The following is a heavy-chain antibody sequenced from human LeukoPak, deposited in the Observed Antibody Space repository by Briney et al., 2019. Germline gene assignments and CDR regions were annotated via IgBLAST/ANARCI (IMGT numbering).Heavy chain of an antibody. CDR1: GFTFSSYW. Sequence: GGSLRLSCAASGFTFSSYWMHWVRQAPGKGLVWVSLISWDGGSTYYADSVKGRFTISRDNSKNSLYLQMNSLRAEDTALYYCAKGNNWNYGGYYYYYMDVWGKGTTVTVSS. D-gene: IGHD1-7*01. CDR2: ISWDGGST. J-gene: IGHJ6*03. CDR3: AKGNNWNYGGYYYYYMDV. V-gene: IGHV3-43D*03.